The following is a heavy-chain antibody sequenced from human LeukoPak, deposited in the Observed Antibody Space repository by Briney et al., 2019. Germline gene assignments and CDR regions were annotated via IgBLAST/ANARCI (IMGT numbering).Heavy chain of an antibody. Sequence: GGSLRLSCAASGFTFSSYAMSWVRQAPGKGLEWVSGISGSGRTTYYADSVKGRFTISRDNSKNTLYLQMNSLRAEDTAVYFCAKVGATAGTLRIKYFQHWGQGTLVTVSS. CDR3: AKVGATAGTLRIKYFQH. D-gene: IGHD6-13*01. CDR2: ISGSGRTT. CDR1: GFTFSSYA. V-gene: IGHV3-23*01. J-gene: IGHJ1*01.